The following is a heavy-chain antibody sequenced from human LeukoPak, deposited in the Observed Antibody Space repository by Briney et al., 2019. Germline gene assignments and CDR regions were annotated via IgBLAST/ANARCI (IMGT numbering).Heavy chain of an antibody. CDR1: GFTFNNFA. CDR3: ARGWFGEPFDY. D-gene: IGHD3-10*01. Sequence: GGSLRLSCAASGFTFNNFAMNWVRQAPGKGLEWVSVIYSGGSTYYADSVKGRFTISRDNSKNTLYLQMNSLRAEDTAVYYCARGWFGEPFDYWGQGTLVTVSS. J-gene: IGHJ4*02. V-gene: IGHV3-66*01. CDR2: IYSGGST.